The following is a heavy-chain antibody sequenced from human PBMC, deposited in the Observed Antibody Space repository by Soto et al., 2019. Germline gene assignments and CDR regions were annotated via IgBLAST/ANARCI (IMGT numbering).Heavy chain of an antibody. CDR3: TTGRDYDFWSGSIDYFDY. CDR2: IKSKTDGGTT. V-gene: IGHV3-15*01. Sequence: VGSLRLSCAASGFTFSNAWMSWVRQAPGKGLEWVGRIKSKTDGGTTDYAAPVKGRFTISRDDSKNTLYLQMNSLKTEDTAVYYCTTGRDYDFWSGSIDYFDYWGQGTLVTVSS. D-gene: IGHD3-3*01. J-gene: IGHJ4*02. CDR1: GFTFSNAW.